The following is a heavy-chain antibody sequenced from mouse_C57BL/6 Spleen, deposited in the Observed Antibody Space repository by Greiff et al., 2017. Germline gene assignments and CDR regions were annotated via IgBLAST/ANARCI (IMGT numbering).Heavy chain of an antibody. CDR3: ARLGITSYFDY. V-gene: IGHV1-61*01. CDR1: GYTFTSYW. Sequence: VQLQQPGAELVRPGSSVKLSCKASGYTFTSYWMDWVKQRPGQGLEWIGNIYPSDSETHYNQKFKDKATLTVDKSSSTAYMQLSSLTSEDSAVYYCARLGITSYFDYWGQGTTLTVSS. CDR2: IYPSDSET. D-gene: IGHD1-1*01. J-gene: IGHJ2*01.